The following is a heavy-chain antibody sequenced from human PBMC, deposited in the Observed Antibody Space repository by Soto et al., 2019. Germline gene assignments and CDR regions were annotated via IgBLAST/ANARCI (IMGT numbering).Heavy chain of an antibody. Sequence: SETLSLTCAVYGGSFSGYYWSWIRQPPGKGLEWIGEINHSGSTNYNPSLKSRVTISVDTSKNQFSLKLSSVTAADTAVYYCARAVDNSYYFDYWGQGTLVTVSS. CDR1: GGSFSGYY. V-gene: IGHV4-34*01. J-gene: IGHJ4*02. D-gene: IGHD5-12*01. CDR2: INHSGST. CDR3: ARAVDNSYYFDY.